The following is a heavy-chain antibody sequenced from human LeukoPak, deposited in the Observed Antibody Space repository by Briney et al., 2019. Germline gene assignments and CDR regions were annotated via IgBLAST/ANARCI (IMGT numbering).Heavy chain of an antibody. CDR2: IYYSGST. D-gene: IGHD3-10*01. CDR3: ARQGRHYYGSGSFDY. V-gene: IGHV4-39*01. J-gene: IGHJ4*02. CDR1: DGSISSSSYY. Sequence: SETLSLTCTVSDGSISSSSYYWGWIRQPPGKGLEWIGSIYYSGSTYYNPSLKSRVTISVDTSKNQFSLKLSSVTAADTAVYYCARQGRHYYGSGSFDYWGQGTLVTVSS.